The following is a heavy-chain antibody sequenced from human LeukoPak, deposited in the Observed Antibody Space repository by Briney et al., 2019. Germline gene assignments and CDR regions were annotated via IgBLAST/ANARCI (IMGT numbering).Heavy chain of an antibody. CDR1: GGSISSYY. CDR2: IYYSGTT. V-gene: IGHV4-39*07. D-gene: IGHD5-18*01. Sequence: SETLSLTCTVSGGSISSYYWGWIRQPPGKGLEWIGSIYYSGTTHYNPYLESRVTISVDTSKNQFSLKLASVTAADTAIYYCAKGGGGFSYYNWFDPWGQGTLVTVSS. J-gene: IGHJ5*02. CDR3: AKGGGGFSYYNWFDP.